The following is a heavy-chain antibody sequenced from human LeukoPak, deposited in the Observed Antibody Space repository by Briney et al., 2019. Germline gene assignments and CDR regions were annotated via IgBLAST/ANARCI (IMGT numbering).Heavy chain of an antibody. D-gene: IGHD6-13*01. CDR1: GFTFSSYA. CDR3: AKDSSSWDYFDY. V-gene: IGHV3-23*01. CDR2: ISGSGGST. J-gene: IGHJ4*02. Sequence: GGSLRLSCAASGFTFSSYAMSWVRQAPGKGLEWVSAISGSGGSTYYADSVKGRFTISRDNSENTLYLQMNSLRAEDTAVYCCAKDSSSWDYFDYWGQGTLVTVSS.